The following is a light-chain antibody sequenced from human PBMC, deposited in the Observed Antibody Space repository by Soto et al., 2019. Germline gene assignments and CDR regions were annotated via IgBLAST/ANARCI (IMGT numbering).Light chain of an antibody. Sequence: QSVLAQPPSASGSPGQSLTISCTGTTSDVGGYDYVSWYQQHPGKAPKVLLYEVNKRPSGVPDRFSGSKSGNTASLTVSGLQAEDEADYYCNSYTNINTRACVFGTGTKVTVL. V-gene: IGLV2-8*01. CDR1: TSDVGGYDY. CDR3: NSYTNINTRACV. CDR2: EVN. J-gene: IGLJ1*01.